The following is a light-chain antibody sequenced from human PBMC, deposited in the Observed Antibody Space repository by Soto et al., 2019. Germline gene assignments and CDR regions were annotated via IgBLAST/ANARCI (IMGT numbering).Light chain of an antibody. V-gene: IGKV2-28*01. CDR3: MQHLQRPSWT. J-gene: IGKJ1*01. CDR1: QSLLHSNGYNY. Sequence: DIVMTQSPLSLTVTPGEPASISCKSSQSLLHSNGYNYLDWYLQKPGQSPQLLIYLSSTRASGVTDSFSGSGSGTTFTLKISGVEADDVGVYYFMQHLQRPSWTFGQGTKVNVK. CDR2: LSS.